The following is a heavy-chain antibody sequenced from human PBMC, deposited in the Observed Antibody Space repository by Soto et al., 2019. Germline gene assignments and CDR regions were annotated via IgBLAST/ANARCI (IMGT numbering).Heavy chain of an antibody. V-gene: IGHV3-23*01. Sequence: GGSLRLSCAASGFTFNSYAMRWVRQAPGKGLEWVSTISDSGGHTYYADSVKGRFTISRDNSKNTLYLQVNSLGAEDTALYYCAKGDSNGWYFDYWGQGTLVTVSS. CDR3: AKGDSNGWYFDY. D-gene: IGHD6-19*01. CDR2: ISDSGGHT. CDR1: GFTFNSYA. J-gene: IGHJ4*02.